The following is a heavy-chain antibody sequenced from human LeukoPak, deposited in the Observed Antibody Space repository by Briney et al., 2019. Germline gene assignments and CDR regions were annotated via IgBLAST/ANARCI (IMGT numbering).Heavy chain of an antibody. V-gene: IGHV3-13*01. D-gene: IGHD2-2*01. J-gene: IGHJ4*02. CDR3: ATAHYCSSTNCYLGY. CDR1: GFTFSNYD. Sequence: GGSLRLSCAASGFTFSNYDMHWVSQATGKGLEWVSGIGTAGDIYYAGSVKGRFTISRDNSKNMLYLQMNSLRDEDTAVYYCATAHYCSSTNCYLGYWGQGTLVTVSS. CDR2: IGTAGDI.